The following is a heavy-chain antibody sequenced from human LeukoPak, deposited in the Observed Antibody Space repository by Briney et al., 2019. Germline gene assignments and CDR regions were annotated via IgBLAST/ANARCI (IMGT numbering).Heavy chain of an antibody. J-gene: IGHJ4*02. CDR3: GREIPGGTTSLDC. V-gene: IGHV3-7*04. Sequence: GGSLRLSCAASGFTFSNYWMSWVRQAPGKGLEWVANIKEDGSDKNYVDSVRGRFTISRDNAKNALYLQMNSRRAEDTAVYYCGREIPGGTTSLDCWGQGTVVTVSS. CDR2: IKEDGSDK. CDR1: GFTFSNYW. D-gene: IGHD1-7*01.